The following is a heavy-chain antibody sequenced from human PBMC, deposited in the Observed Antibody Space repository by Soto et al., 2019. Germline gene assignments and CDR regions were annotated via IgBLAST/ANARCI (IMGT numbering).Heavy chain of an antibody. CDR2: IYPGDSDT. J-gene: IGHJ6*02. CDR1: GYSFTSYW. D-gene: IGHD3-22*01. CDR3: ARHAYYYDSSGYYNGGYCYYYYGMDV. Sequence: PGESLKISCKGSGYSFTSYWIGWVRQMPGKGLEWMGIIYPGDSDTRYSPSFQGQVTISADKSISTAYLQWSSLKASDTAMYYCARHAYYYDSSGYYNGGYCYYYYGMDVWGQGTTVTVSS. V-gene: IGHV5-51*01.